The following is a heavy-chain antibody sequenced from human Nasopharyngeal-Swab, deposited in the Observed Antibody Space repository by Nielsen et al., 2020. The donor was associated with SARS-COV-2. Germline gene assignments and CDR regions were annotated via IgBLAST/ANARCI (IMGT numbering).Heavy chain of an antibody. V-gene: IGHV3-21*01. CDR3: ARDGLDYDFWSAYFMDV. CDR2: ISSSSSYI. D-gene: IGHD3-3*01. J-gene: IGHJ6*02. CDR1: GFTFNNDN. Sequence: GGSLRLSCAASGFTFNNDNFNWVRQVPGKGLEWVASISSSSSYIYYADSVKGRFTISRDNAKNSLYLQMNSLRAEDTAVYYCARDGLDYDFWSAYFMDVWGQGTTVTVSS.